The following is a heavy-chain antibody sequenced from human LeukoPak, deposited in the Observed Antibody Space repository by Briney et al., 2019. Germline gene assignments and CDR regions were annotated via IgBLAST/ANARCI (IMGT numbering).Heavy chain of an antibody. CDR1: GCTFSSYW. J-gene: IGHJ4*02. CDR2: INSDGSST. V-gene: IGHV3-74*01. Sequence: GGSLRLSCAAPGCTFSSYWMHWVHQAPGKGLVWVSRINSDGSSTSYADSVKGRFTISRDNAKNTLYLQMNSLRAEDTAVYYCARGPSYYYDSSGYFVYWGQGTLVTVSS. D-gene: IGHD3-22*01. CDR3: ARGPSYYYDSSGYFVY.